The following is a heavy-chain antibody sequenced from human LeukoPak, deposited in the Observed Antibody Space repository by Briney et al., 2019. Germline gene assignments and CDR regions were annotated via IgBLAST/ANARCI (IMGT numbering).Heavy chain of an antibody. Sequence: GGSLRLSCAASGFTFSSYGMHWDRQAPGKGLEWVAVISYDGSNKYYADSVKGRFTISRDNSKNTLYLQMNSLRAEDTAVYYCAKDVDSPYYYGSGSRYYYYGMDVWGQGTTVTVSS. CDR1: GFTFSSYG. CDR2: ISYDGSNK. J-gene: IGHJ6*02. D-gene: IGHD3-10*01. V-gene: IGHV3-30*18. CDR3: AKDVDSPYYYGSGSRYYYYGMDV.